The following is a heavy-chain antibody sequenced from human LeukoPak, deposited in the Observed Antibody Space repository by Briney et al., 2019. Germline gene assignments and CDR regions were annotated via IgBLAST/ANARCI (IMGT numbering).Heavy chain of an antibody. CDR1: GFTVSSNY. V-gene: IGHV3-53*01. J-gene: IGHJ6*02. CDR2: IYSGGST. Sequence: GGSLRLSCAASGFTVSSNYMSWVRQAPGKGLEWVSVIYSGGSTYYADSVKGRFTISRDNSKNTLYLQMNSLRAEDTAVYYCARVSLGDYYYYYGMDVWGQGTMVTVSS. CDR3: ARVSLGDYYYYYGMDV. D-gene: IGHD2-21*02.